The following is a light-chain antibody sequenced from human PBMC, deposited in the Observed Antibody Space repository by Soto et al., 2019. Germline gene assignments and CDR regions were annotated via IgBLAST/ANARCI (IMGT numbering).Light chain of an antibody. J-gene: IGLJ3*02. CDR2: EVS. V-gene: IGLV2-8*01. CDR1: SSDVGGYNY. Sequence: QSVLTQPPSASGSPGQSVTISCIGTSSDVGGYNYVSWYQQHPGKAPKLIISEVSKRPSGVPDRFSGSKSGNTASLTVSGLQAEDDADYFCSSYAGSNDLVFGGGTKVTVL. CDR3: SSYAGSNDLV.